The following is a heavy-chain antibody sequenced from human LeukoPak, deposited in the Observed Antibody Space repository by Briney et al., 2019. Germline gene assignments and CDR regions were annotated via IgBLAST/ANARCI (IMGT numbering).Heavy chain of an antibody. CDR1: GFTFSSYA. CDR3: AKIPDYGASWYFDY. CDR2: ISYDGSNK. Sequence: GRSLRLSCAASGFTFSSYAMHWVRQAPGKGLEWVAVISYDGSNKYYADSVKGRFTISRDNSKNTLYLQMNSLSAEDTAVYYCAKIPDYGASWYFDYWGQGTLVTVSS. D-gene: IGHD4-17*01. V-gene: IGHV3-30-3*02. J-gene: IGHJ4*02.